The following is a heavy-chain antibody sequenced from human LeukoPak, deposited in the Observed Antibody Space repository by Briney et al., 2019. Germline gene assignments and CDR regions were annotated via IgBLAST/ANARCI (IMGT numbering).Heavy chain of an antibody. V-gene: IGHV3-48*04. CDR1: GFMFSSYW. J-gene: IGHJ4*02. Sequence: GGSLRLSCAASGFMFSSYWMTWVRQAPGKGLEWVSYISSSSSTIYYADSVKGRFTISRDNAKNSLYLQMNSLRAEDTAVYYCARGECTSCYDPDYWGQGTLVTVSS. CDR2: ISSSSSTI. D-gene: IGHD2-2*01. CDR3: ARGECTSCYDPDY.